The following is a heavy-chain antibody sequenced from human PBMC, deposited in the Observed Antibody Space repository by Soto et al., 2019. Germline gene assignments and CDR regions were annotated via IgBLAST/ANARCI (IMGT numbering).Heavy chain of an antibody. D-gene: IGHD6-19*01. V-gene: IGHV3-74*01. CDR1: GFTFSSYW. J-gene: IGHJ3*01. CDR3: VREASGWYSRGSFDF. Sequence: GGSLRLSCAASGFTFSSYWMHWVRQAPGKGLVWVSRIKGDGSETNYADSVKGRFTISRDNAKNTLYLQLNSLRAEDTAIYSCVREASGWYSRGSFDFWGRGTMVTVSS. CDR2: IKGDGSET.